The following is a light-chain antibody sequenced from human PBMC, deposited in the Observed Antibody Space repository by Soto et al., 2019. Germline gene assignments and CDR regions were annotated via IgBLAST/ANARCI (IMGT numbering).Light chain of an antibody. V-gene: IGKV3D-20*01. CDR1: QSVRSSY. J-gene: IGKJ4*01. CDR3: QQYDNSAPLS. Sequence: EIVLTQSPATLSLSPGDRATLSCGASQSVRSSYVAWYQQKAGLAPRLLIYDGSSRASGIPDRFSVSGSGTDFTLTIGRLEPEDFAVYYCQQYDNSAPLSFGGGTKVEMK. CDR2: DGS.